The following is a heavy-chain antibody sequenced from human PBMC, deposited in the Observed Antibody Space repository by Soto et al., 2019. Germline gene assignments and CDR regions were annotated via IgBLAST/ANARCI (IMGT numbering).Heavy chain of an antibody. V-gene: IGHV1-3*01. Sequence: VKVSCKASGYTFTSYAMHWVRQAPGQRLEWMGWINAGNGNTKYSQKFQGRVTITRDTSASTAYMELSSLRSEDTAVYYCAREVRGVIRGFDIWGQGTMVTVSS. CDR1: GYTFTSYA. D-gene: IGHD3-10*01. J-gene: IGHJ3*02. CDR3: AREVRGVIRGFDI. CDR2: INAGNGNT.